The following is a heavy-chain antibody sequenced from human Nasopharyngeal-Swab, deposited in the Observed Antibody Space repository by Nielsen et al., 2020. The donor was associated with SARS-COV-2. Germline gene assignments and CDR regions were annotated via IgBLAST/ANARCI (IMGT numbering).Heavy chain of an antibody. CDR1: GGSISSDY. CDR2: VHFLGST. CDR3: ARVQNFDFWRGYHSAFDI. J-gene: IGHJ3*02. Sequence: GSLRLSCSVSGGSISSDYWNWIRQPPGKGLEWIGYVHFLGSTDYNPSLKSRVTISLDTSNYQFSLRLSSVTAADTGVYYCARVQNFDFWRGYHSAFDIWGQGTMVTMSS. D-gene: IGHD3-3*01. V-gene: IGHV4-59*13.